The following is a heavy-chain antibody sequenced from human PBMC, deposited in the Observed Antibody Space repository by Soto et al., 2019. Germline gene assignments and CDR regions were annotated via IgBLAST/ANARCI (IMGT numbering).Heavy chain of an antibody. CDR3: ASRSNYYGSGSYYNVFDY. D-gene: IGHD3-10*01. CDR1: SGSISSSNW. J-gene: IGHJ4*02. V-gene: IGHV4-4*02. CDR2: IYHSGST. Sequence: SETLSLTCAVSSGSISSSNWWSWVRQPPGKGLEWIGEIYHSGSTNYNPSLKSRVTISVDKSKNQFSLKLSSVTAADTAVYYCASRSNYYGSGSYYNVFDYWGQGTLVTVSS.